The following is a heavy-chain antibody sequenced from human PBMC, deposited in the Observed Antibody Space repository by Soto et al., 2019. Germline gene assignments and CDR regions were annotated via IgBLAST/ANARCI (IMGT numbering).Heavy chain of an antibody. CDR2: IYTSGST. CDR3: ARDRTYYDFWSGYYRYYYYGMDV. J-gene: IGHJ6*02. D-gene: IGHD3-3*01. CDR1: GGSISSYY. Sequence: PSETLSLTCTVSGGSISSYYWSWIRQPAGKGLEWIGRIYTSGSTNYNPSLKSRVTMSVDTSKNQFSLKLSSVTAADTAVYYCARDRTYYDFWSGYYRYYYYGMDVWGQGTTVTVSS. V-gene: IGHV4-4*07.